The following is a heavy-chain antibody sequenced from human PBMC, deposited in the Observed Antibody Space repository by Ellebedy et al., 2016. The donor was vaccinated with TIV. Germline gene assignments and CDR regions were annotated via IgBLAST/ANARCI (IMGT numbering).Heavy chain of an antibody. D-gene: IGHD6-19*01. J-gene: IGHJ4*02. Sequence: GSLRLSCTVSVGSISSSSYYWSWIRQPPGKGLEWIGYIYYSGSTYYNPSLKSRVAISVDTSKNQFSLKLSSVTAADTAVYYCASYKQIGPETDQYSSGLYYFDYWGQGTLVTVSS. V-gene: IGHV4-39*01. CDR3: ASYKQIGPETDQYSSGLYYFDY. CDR2: IYYSGST. CDR1: VGSISSSSYY.